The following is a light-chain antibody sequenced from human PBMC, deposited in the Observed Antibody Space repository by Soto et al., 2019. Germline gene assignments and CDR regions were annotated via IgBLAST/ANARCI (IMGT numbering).Light chain of an antibody. CDR3: QKYNSAPCS. CDR1: QAISNY. V-gene: IGKV1-27*01. J-gene: IGKJ3*01. Sequence: DIQLTQSPSTLSASVGDRVTITCRARQAISNYLAWYQQKPGKVPQLLIYFASTLQSGVPSRFSGSGSGTDFTLTISSLQPEDVATYYCQKYNSAPCSFGPGTKVDLK. CDR2: FAS.